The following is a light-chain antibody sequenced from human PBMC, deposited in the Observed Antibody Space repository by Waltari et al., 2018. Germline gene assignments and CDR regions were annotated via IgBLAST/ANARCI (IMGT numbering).Light chain of an antibody. Sequence: EIVLTQSPGTLSLSPGDRATLSCRASQSVCKFLAWYQQKPGQAPRLLIYDASSRATGIPDRFSGSGSGTDFSLTISRLEPEDFALYYCQHYVRLPVSFGQGTKVGIK. CDR2: DAS. CDR1: QSVCKF. V-gene: IGKV3-20*01. CDR3: QHYVRLPVS. J-gene: IGKJ1*01.